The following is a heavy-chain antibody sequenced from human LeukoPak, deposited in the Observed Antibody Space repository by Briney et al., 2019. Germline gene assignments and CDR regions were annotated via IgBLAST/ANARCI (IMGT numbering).Heavy chain of an antibody. D-gene: IGHD6-19*01. CDR2: ISWNGGRV. J-gene: IGHJ4*02. CDR3: AKDIGYTSGQGFHS. Sequence: GRSLRLSCAASGFTFDDYAMHWVRQAPGKGLEWVSGISWNGGRVDYADSVRGRFTMSRDNAKNSLYLQMNSLRSEDMALYYCAKDIGYTSGQGFHSWGQGTLVTVSS. V-gene: IGHV3-9*03. CDR1: GFTFDDYA.